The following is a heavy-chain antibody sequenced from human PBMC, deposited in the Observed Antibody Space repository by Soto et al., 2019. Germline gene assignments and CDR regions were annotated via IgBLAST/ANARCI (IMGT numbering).Heavy chain of an antibody. J-gene: IGHJ6*02. D-gene: IGHD6-13*01. V-gene: IGHV1-2*02. CDR2: INPNSGGT. Sequence: ASVKVSCKASGYTFTGYYMHWVRQAPGQGLEWMGWINPNSGGTNYAQKFQGRVTMTRDTSISTAYMELSRLRSDDTAVYYCARGLGAGTYYYYGMDVWRQGTTVTVSS. CDR3: ARGLGAGTYYYYGMDV. CDR1: GYTFTGYY.